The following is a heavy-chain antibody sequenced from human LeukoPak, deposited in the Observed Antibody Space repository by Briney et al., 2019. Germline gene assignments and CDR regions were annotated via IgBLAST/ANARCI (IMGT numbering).Heavy chain of an antibody. J-gene: IGHJ4*02. CDR2: IYTSGST. CDR1: GASLSSYY. CDR3: ARARGGSGSYGHLDY. D-gene: IGHD1-26*01. V-gene: IGHV4-4*07. Sequence: SETLSLTCTVSGASLSSYYWTWIRQPAGEGLEWMGRIYTSGSTNYNPSLKSRVTMSVDTSKNQFSLKLSSVTAADTAVYYCARARGGSGSYGHLDYWGQGTLVTVSS.